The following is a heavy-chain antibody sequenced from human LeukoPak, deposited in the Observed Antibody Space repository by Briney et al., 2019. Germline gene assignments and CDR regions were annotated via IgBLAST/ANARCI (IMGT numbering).Heavy chain of an antibody. D-gene: IGHD6-19*01. CDR2: MNPNSGNT. Sequence: ASVKVSCKASGYTFTSCDINWVRQATGQGLEWMGWMNPNSGNTGYGQSFQGRITMTRDISIGTAYMELSNLTSEDTAIYYCTRGSSGRRDNWGQGTLVTISA. CDR3: TRGSSGRRDN. J-gene: IGHJ4*02. V-gene: IGHV1-8*01. CDR1: GYTFTSCD.